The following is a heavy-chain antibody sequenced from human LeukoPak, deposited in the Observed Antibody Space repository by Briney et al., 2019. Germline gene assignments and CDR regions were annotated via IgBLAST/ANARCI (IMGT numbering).Heavy chain of an antibody. CDR1: GYTFTNYG. Sequence: GVSVKVSCRASGYTFTNYGLSWVRQAPGQGLEWMGWISPYNANTNSAPKLQGRLTMTTDTSTSTAYMELRSLTSDDTAVYYCARDLAGTRVYYYYGMDVWGQGTTVTVSS. J-gene: IGHJ6*02. CDR3: ARDLAGTRVYYYYGMDV. V-gene: IGHV1-18*01. CDR2: ISPYNANT. D-gene: IGHD1-14*01.